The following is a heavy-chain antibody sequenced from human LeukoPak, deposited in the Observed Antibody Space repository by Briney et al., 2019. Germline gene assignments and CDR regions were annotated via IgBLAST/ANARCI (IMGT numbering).Heavy chain of an antibody. Sequence: SETLSLTCAVYGGSFRGYYWTWIRQSPGKGLEWIGEINHSGSTNYNPSLKSRVTISVDTSKNQFSLKLSSVTAADAAVYYCARVAGQLLWFGELSWNSGSRYWYFDFWGRGTLVSVSS. CDR1: GGSFRGYY. V-gene: IGHV4-34*01. D-gene: IGHD3-10*01. CDR3: ARVAGQLLWFGELSWNSGSRYWYFDF. CDR2: INHSGST. J-gene: IGHJ2*01.